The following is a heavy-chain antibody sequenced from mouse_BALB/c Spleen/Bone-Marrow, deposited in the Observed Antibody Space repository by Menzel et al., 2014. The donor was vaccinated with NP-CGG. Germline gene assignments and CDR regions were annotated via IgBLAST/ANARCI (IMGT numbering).Heavy chain of an antibody. CDR2: IDPAKDNT. D-gene: IGHD3-2*01. J-gene: IGHJ3*01. CDR1: GFSIRDTY. V-gene: IGHV14-3*02. CDR3: ARGVRQLGLPF. Sequence: VQLQQSGAELVKPGASVKLSCTSSGFSIRDTYIYWVKQRPEQGLEWIGKIDPAKDNTEYDPKFQGKATITADTPSNTAYLQLSSLTSEDTAVYYCARGVRQLGLPFWGQGTLVTVST.